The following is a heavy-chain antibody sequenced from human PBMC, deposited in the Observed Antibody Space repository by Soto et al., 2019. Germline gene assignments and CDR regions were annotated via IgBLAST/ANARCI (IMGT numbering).Heavy chain of an antibody. J-gene: IGHJ5*02. D-gene: IGHD2-8*01. V-gene: IGHV4-59*01. CDR2: IYYSGST. Sequence: SETLSLTCTVSGGSISSYYWSWIRQPPGKGLEWIGYIYYSGSTNYNPSLKSRVTISVDTSKNQFSLKLSSVTAADTAVYYCAREAGHCTNGVCYSGWFDPWGQGTLVTVSS. CDR3: AREAGHCTNGVCYSGWFDP. CDR1: GGSISSYY.